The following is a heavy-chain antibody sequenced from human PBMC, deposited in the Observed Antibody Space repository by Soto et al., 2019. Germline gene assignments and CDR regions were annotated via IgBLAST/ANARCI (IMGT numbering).Heavy chain of an antibody. D-gene: IGHD3-10*01. CDR3: ARDYHRKKLLWFGELSHNWFDP. Sequence: PGGSLRLSCAASGFTFSSYGMHWVRQAPGKGLEWVAAITSNSSNKYYADSVKGRFTISRDNAKNSLYLQMNSLRAEDTAVYYCARDYHRKKLLWFGELSHNWFDPWGQGTLVTVSS. V-gene: IGHV3-21*01. CDR1: GFTFSSYG. CDR2: ITSNSSNK. J-gene: IGHJ5*02.